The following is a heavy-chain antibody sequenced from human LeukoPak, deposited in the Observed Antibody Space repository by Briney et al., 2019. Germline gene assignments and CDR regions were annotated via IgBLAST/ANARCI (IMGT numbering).Heavy chain of an antibody. V-gene: IGHV3-30*02. CDR1: GFTFSSFG. D-gene: IGHD4-17*01. CDR3: AKDKNDHGDYYCMDV. Sequence: GGSLRLSCVASGFTFSSFGMHWVRQAPGKGLEWVAFIRFDGSNKYYADSVKGRFTISRDNSKNTLYLQMNSLRPEDTAVYFRAKDKNDHGDYYCMDVWGKGTTVTVSS. CDR2: IRFDGSNK. J-gene: IGHJ6*03.